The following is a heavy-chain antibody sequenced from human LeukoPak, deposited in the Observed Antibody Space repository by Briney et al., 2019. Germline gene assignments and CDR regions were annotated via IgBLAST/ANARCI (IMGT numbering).Heavy chain of an antibody. CDR2: ISYDGSNK. Sequence: PGGSLRLSCAASGFTFSSYAMHWVRQAPGKGLEWVAVISYDGSNKYYADSVKGRFTISRDNSKNTLYLQMNSLRAEDTAVYYCARERSWAGPFNDWGQGTLVTVSS. CDR3: ARERSWAGPFND. D-gene: IGHD6-19*01. J-gene: IGHJ4*02. CDR1: GFTFSSYA. V-gene: IGHV3-30-3*01.